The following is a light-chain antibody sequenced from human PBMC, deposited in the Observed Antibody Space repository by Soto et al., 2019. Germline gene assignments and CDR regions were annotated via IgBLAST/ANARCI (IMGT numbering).Light chain of an antibody. CDR2: GAS. CDR1: QGVSSSS. V-gene: IGKV3-20*01. J-gene: IGKJ4*01. Sequence: EIVWTQSPGTLSLSPGERATLSCRASQGVSSSSLAWYQQKPGQAPRLLIYGASRRVAGIPDRFSGSGSGTDFTLTISRMGPEDFAVYYCQQYGSSPLTFGGGTKVDIK. CDR3: QQYGSSPLT.